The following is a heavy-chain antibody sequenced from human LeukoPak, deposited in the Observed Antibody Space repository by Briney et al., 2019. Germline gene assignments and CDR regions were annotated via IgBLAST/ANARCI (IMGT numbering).Heavy chain of an antibody. CDR2: INPNSGGT. D-gene: IGHD3-3*01. V-gene: IGHV1-2*02. Sequence: ASVKVSCKASGYTFTGYYMHWVRRAPGQGLEWMGWINPNSGGTNYAQKFQGRVTMTRDMSISTAYMELSGLRSDDTAVYYCARDMEDFWSVPIGYFDYWGQGTLVTVSS. CDR3: ARDMEDFWSVPIGYFDY. J-gene: IGHJ4*02. CDR1: GYTFTGYY.